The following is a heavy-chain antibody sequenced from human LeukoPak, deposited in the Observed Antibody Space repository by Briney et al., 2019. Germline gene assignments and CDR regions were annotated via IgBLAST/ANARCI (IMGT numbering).Heavy chain of an antibody. Sequence: GGSLRLSCAASGFTFSSYWMTWVRQAPGKGLEWVANIKQDGSEKYYVDSLKGRFTISRDNAKNSLYLQMNSLGVEDTAVYYCGRETYYDFWSGYLGPDYWGQGTLVTVSS. CDR3: GRETYYDFWSGYLGPDY. J-gene: IGHJ4*02. V-gene: IGHV3-7*01. CDR1: GFTFSSYW. CDR2: IKQDGSEK. D-gene: IGHD3-3*01.